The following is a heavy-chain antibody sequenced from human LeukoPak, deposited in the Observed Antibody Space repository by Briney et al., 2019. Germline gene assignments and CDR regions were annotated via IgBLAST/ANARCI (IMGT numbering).Heavy chain of an antibody. CDR1: GYTFTVYF. CDR2: INTNIGAT. V-gene: IGHV1-2*02. Sequence: ASVTVSCKASGYTFTVYFMNWVRQAPGQGIEWMGWINTNIGATKYARKFQGRVTMTRDTSISTAYMELSRLRSDDTAVYYCARGQLTDDLDYWGQGTLVTVSS. D-gene: IGHD1-14*01. CDR3: ARGQLTDDLDY. J-gene: IGHJ4*02.